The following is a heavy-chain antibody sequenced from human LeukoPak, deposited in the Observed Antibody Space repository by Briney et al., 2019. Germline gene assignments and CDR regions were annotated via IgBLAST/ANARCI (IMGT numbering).Heavy chain of an antibody. Sequence: PGGSLRLSCAASGFTVRSNDMNWVRQAPGKGLEWVSIINSSGETYYADSVQGRFTISRDSSKNTLYLQMNNLRAEDTAVYYCARAMSYWGQGTLVTVSS. CDR1: GFTVRSND. CDR3: ARAMSY. CDR2: INSSGET. V-gene: IGHV3-53*01. J-gene: IGHJ4*02.